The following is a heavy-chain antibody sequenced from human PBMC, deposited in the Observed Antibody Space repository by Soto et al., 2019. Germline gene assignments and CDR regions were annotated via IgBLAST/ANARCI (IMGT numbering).Heavy chain of an antibody. J-gene: IGHJ4*02. CDR1: AGSLSNY. CDR2: IYHTGST. V-gene: IGHV4-59*01. CDR3: ARGGRGSGLYFLYYFDL. D-gene: IGHD6-19*01. Sequence: SETLSLTCSVSAGSLSNYWTWIRQSPGMGLEWIGEIYHTGSTKYNPSLKSRVAISVDMSKNQFSLTLSSVTPADTAVYYCARGGRGSGLYFLYYFDLWGPGTLVTVSS.